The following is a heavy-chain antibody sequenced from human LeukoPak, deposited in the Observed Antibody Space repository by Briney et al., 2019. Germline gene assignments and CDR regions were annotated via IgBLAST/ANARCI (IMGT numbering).Heavy chain of an antibody. CDR1: GYTFTGYY. J-gene: IGHJ4*02. D-gene: IGHD3-16*02. CDR2: INPNSGGT. Sequence: ASVKVSCKASGYTFTGYYMHWVLQAPGHGLEWMGWINPNSGGTNYAQKFQGRVTMTRDTSISTAYMELSRLRSDDTAVYYCARGMERYDYVWGSYPRGGNFDYWGQGTLVTVSS. V-gene: IGHV1-2*02. CDR3: ARGMERYDYVWGSYPRGGNFDY.